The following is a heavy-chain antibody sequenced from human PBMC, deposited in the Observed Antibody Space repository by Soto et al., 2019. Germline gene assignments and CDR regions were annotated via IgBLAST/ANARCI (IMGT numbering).Heavy chain of an antibody. J-gene: IGHJ2*01. CDR2: IYYSGST. CDR1: GGSISSGGYY. V-gene: IGHV4-31*03. Sequence: QVQLQESGPGLVKPSQTLSLTCTVSGGSISSGGYYWSWIRQHPGKGLEWIGYIYYSGSTYYNPSLKSRVTISVDKSKNQFSLKLSSVTAADTAVYYCARVSRDGWDYWYFDLWGRGTLVTVSS. D-gene: IGHD3-16*01. CDR3: ARVSRDGWDYWYFDL.